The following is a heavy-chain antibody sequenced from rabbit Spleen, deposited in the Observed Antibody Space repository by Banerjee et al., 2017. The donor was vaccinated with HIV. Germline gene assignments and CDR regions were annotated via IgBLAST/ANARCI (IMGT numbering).Heavy chain of an antibody. CDR2: INGGGGGY. V-gene: IGHV1S40*01. CDR3: ARASWDTSWAFNL. J-gene: IGHJ4*01. Sequence: QSLEESGGDLVKPGGSLTLTCKASGFDLCSNYFVCWVRQAPGKGLKWIACINGGGGGYYYASWAKGRFTISKTSSTTVTLQLNSRTAADTASYFCARASWDTSWAFNLWGPGTLVTVS. CDR1: GFDLCSNYF. D-gene: IGHD1-1*01.